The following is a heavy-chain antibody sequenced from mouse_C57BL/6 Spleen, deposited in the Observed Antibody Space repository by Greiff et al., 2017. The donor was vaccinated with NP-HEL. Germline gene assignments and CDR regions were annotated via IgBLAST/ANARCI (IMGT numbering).Heavy chain of an antibody. Sequence: EVMLVESGGGLVKPGGSLKLSCAASGFTFSSYAMSWVRQTPEKRLEWVATISDGGSYTYYPDNVKGRFTISRDNAKNNLYLQMSQLKSEDTAMYYCASDHSAGYGFAYWGQGTLVTVSS. CDR1: GFTFSSYA. CDR3: ASDHSAGYGFAY. D-gene: IGHD3-2*02. J-gene: IGHJ3*01. CDR2: ISDGGSYT. V-gene: IGHV5-4*03.